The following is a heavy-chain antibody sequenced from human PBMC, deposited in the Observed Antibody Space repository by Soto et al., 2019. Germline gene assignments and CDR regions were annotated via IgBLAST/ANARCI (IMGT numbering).Heavy chain of an antibody. CDR1: GFTFSSYG. CDR2: IWSDGSNK. D-gene: IGHD3-10*01. J-gene: IGHJ6*04. CDR3: AREVLIRGIKYNAMEV. Sequence: QVQLVESGGGVVQPGRSLSLSCAASGFTFSSYGIHWVRQAPGKVLEWVAVIWSDGSNKYYADSVKGRFTISRDNTKNTLYLQLNSLRAEDKAVYYCAREVLIRGIKYNAMEVWSKGTTVTVSS. V-gene: IGHV3-33*01.